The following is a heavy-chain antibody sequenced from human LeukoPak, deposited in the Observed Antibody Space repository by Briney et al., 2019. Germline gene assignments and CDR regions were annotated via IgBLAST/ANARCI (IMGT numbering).Heavy chain of an antibody. V-gene: IGHV3-30*02. CDR2: IRYDGSSK. J-gene: IGHJ4*02. CDR1: GFIFSNYG. CDR3: ARDATQYLRYGYFDY. D-gene: IGHD3-9*01. Sequence: SGGSLRLSCAASGFIFSNYGMHWVRQAPGKGLEWVAIIRYDGSSKYYADSVKGRFTISRDNSKNTLHLQMSSLRAGDTAMYYCARDATQYLRYGYFDYWGPGILVTVSS.